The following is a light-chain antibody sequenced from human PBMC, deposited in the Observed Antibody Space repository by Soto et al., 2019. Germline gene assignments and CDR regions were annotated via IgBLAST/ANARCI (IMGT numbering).Light chain of an antibody. Sequence: DIQMTQSPSSLSASVGDRVTITCRASQNISNYLNWYQQKPGKAPKVLIYAASSLQSGVPSRFSGSGSGTDFTLTISSLQPEDFATYYCQQSYSTPRTTFGQGTRLEIK. CDR1: QNISNY. V-gene: IGKV1-39*01. J-gene: IGKJ5*01. CDR2: AAS. CDR3: QQSYSTPRTT.